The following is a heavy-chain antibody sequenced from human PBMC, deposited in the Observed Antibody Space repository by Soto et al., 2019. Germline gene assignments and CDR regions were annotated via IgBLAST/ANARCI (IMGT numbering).Heavy chain of an antibody. Sequence: QVQLVESGGGVIQPGRSLKLSCAASGFTFSSYGMHWVRQAPGKGLEWVALISNDGYKKYYVDSVKGRVSIARDYSTNTVFLQMNSLRAVDTAGNYCVGNLFWMGYWGHGTLVTVSS. V-gene: IGHV3-30*03. CDR2: ISNDGYKK. J-gene: IGHJ4*01. CDR1: GFTFSSYG. D-gene: IGHD1-1*01. CDR3: VGNLFWMGY.